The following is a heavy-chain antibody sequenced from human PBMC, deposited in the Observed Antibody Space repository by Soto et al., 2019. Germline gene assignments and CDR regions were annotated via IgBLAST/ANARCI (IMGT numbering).Heavy chain of an antibody. CDR3: AGGGPDSSGYPFGS. D-gene: IGHD3-22*01. V-gene: IGHV3-53*01. Sequence: EVQLVESGGGLIQPGGSLRLSCAASGFPVRTNYMSWVRQAPGKGLEWVSVVYIGDSTYYADSVKGRFTISGDTSKNTLSLQMNGLRADDTAVYYCAGGGPDSSGYPFGSWGQGTLVTVSS. CDR1: GFPVRTNY. J-gene: IGHJ4*02. CDR2: VYIGDST.